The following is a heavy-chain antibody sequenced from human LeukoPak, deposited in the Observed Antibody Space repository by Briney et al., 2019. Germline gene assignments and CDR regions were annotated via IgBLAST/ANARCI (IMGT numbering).Heavy chain of an antibody. Sequence: SENLSLTCTVSGGSISSYYWSWIRQPPGKGLEWIGYIYYSGSTNYNPSLKSRVTISVDTSKNQFSLKLSSVTAADTAVYYCARAGSGRWFDPWGQGTLVTVSS. V-gene: IGHV4-59*01. J-gene: IGHJ5*02. D-gene: IGHD1-26*01. CDR3: ARAGSGRWFDP. CDR1: GGSISSYY. CDR2: IYYSGST.